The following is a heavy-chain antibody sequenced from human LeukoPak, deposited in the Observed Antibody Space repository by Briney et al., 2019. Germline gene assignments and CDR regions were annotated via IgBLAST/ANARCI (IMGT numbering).Heavy chain of an antibody. CDR1: GFTFNRYN. Sequence: GGSLRLSCAASGFTFNRYNMNWVRRAPGKGLEWVSSISTSSSYIYYADSVKGRFTISRDNAKNSLYLQMNSLRAEDTAVYYCATLSIVVVPAELNWGQGTLVTVSA. CDR2: ISTSSSYI. J-gene: IGHJ4*02. D-gene: IGHD2-15*01. V-gene: IGHV3-21*04. CDR3: ATLSIVVVPAELN.